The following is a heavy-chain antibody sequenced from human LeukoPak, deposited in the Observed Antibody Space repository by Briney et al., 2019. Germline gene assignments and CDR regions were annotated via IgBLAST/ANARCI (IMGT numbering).Heavy chain of an antibody. CDR1: GGSISSYD. D-gene: IGHD6-6*01. J-gene: IGHJ4*02. CDR3: ARDLKGSSSGVDAD. Sequence: SETLSLTWTVSGGSISSYDWSWIRQPPGKGLEWIGYIYYSGSTNYNPSLKSRVTISVDTSKNQFSLKLSSVTAADTAVYYCARDLKGSSSGVDADWGQGTLVTVSS. V-gene: IGHV4-59*01. CDR2: IYYSGST.